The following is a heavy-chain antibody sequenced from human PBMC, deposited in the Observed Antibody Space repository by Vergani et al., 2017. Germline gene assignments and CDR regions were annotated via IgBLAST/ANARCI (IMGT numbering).Heavy chain of an antibody. CDR1: GFTFSSYG. Sequence: QVQLVESGGGVVQPGGSLRLSCAASGFTFSSYGMHWVRQAPGKGLEWVAFIRYDGSNKYYADSVKGRFTISRDNSKNTLYLQMNSLRAEDTAVYYCAKAAAQVYYCMDVWGRGTTVTVSS. CDR3: AKAAAQVYYCMDV. V-gene: IGHV3-30*02. CDR2: IRYDGSNK. J-gene: IGHJ6*02.